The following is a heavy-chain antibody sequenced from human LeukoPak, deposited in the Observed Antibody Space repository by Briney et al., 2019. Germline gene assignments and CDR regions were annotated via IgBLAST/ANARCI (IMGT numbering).Heavy chain of an antibody. V-gene: IGHV3-30*18. CDR3: AKDLPDRYSLEY. D-gene: IGHD2-15*01. Sequence: PWRSLRLSCAASGFTFRNYATYWVRQAPGKGLEWVAFTNYDGSDRCYADSVKGRFTVSRDNPKNTLYLQMNSLRTEDTAVYYCAKDLPDRYSLEYWDQGTMVTVPS. CDR1: GFTFRNYA. CDR2: TNYDGSDR. J-gene: IGHJ4*02.